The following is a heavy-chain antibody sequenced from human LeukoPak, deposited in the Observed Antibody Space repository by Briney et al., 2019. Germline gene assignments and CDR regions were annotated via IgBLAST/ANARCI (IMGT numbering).Heavy chain of an antibody. CDR2: INPNSGGT. CDR3: ARARRKGYCSSTSCYFDY. Sequence: GASVKVSCKASGYTFTGYYMHWVRQAPGQGLEWMGWINPNSGGTNYAQKFQGRVTMTRDTSISTAYMELSRLRSDDTAVYYCARARRKGYCSSTSCYFDYWGQGTLVTVSS. V-gene: IGHV1-2*02. J-gene: IGHJ4*02. CDR1: GYTFTGYY. D-gene: IGHD2-2*01.